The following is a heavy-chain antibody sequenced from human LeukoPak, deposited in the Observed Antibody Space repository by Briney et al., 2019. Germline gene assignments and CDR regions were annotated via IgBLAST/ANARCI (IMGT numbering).Heavy chain of an antibody. Sequence: ASVKVSCKASGYTFTSHGFSWVRQAPGQGLEWMGWINTYIGNTNYAQKFQGRVTVTTDTSTSTAYMELRSLRSDDTAVYYCARSRDYTYYYDSSGHDAFDIWGQGTMVTVSS. CDR1: GYTFTSHG. D-gene: IGHD3-22*01. CDR3: ARSRDYTYYYDSSGHDAFDI. CDR2: INTYIGNT. V-gene: IGHV1-18*01. J-gene: IGHJ3*02.